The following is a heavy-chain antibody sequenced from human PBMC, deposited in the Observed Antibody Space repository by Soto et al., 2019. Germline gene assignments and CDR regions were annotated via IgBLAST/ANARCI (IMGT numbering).Heavy chain of an antibody. J-gene: IGHJ6*02. CDR2: IIPIFGTA. V-gene: IGHV1-69*06. D-gene: IGHD3-16*01. Sequence: ASVKVSCKASGGTFSSYAISWVRQAPGQGLEWMGGIIPIFGTANYAQKFQGRVTITADKSTSTAYMELSSLRSEDTAVYYCASRSYVSNLYYYYGMDVWGQGTTVTVSS. CDR1: GGTFSSYA. CDR3: ASRSYVSNLYYYYGMDV.